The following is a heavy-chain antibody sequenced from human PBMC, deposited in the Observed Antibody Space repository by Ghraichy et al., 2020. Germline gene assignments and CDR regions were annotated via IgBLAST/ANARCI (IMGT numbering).Heavy chain of an antibody. V-gene: IGHV3-48*02. D-gene: IGHD3-9*01. Sequence: LSLTCAASGFTFGSYGMNWVRQAPGRGLEWLSEITGDGSSTFYADSVKGRFTITRDNAKNSLSLQMNSLRDEDTAVYYCARAGPYYDILTGSYQYYFDYWGQGTLVTVS. CDR2: ITGDGSST. J-gene: IGHJ4*02. CDR3: ARAGPYYDILTGSYQYYFDY. CDR1: GFTFGSYG.